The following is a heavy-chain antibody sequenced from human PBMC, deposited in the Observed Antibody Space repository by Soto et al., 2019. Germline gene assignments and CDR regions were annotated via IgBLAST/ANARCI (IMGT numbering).Heavy chain of an antibody. Sequence: PSETLSLTCAVSGYPISSGYYWGWIRQPPGKELEWIGIIHHSGSTYYNPSLRSRITISVDTSKNQFSLKMPSVTAADTAVYYCARSSGYVPGGYWGQGILVTVSS. CDR3: ARSSGYVPGGY. V-gene: IGHV4-38-2*01. D-gene: IGHD5-12*01. CDR1: GYPISSGYY. CDR2: IHHSGST. J-gene: IGHJ4*02.